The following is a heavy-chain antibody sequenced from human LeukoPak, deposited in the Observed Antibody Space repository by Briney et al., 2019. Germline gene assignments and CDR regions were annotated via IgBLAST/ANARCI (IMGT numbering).Heavy chain of an antibody. CDR1: GFTFSSYA. J-gene: IGHJ6*03. D-gene: IGHD4-11*01. CDR2: ISGSGGST. V-gene: IGHV3-23*01. CDR3: AKDAGAPITTVLYYYYYMDV. Sequence: PGGSLRLSCAASGFTFSSYAMSWVRQAPGKGLEWVSAISGSGGSTYYADSVKGRFTISRDNSKNTLYLQMNSLRAEDTAVYYCAKDAGAPITTVLYYYYYMDVWGKGTTVTVSS.